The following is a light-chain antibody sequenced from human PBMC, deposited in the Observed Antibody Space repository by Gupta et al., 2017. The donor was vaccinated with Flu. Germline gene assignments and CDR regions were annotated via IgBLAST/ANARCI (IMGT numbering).Light chain of an antibody. CDR3: CSYAGSYTNVL. CDR2: DVN. V-gene: IGLV2-11*01. Sequence: QSALTQPRSVSGSPGQSVTISCTGTSSDVGGYNYVSWYQQHPGKVPRLLIYDVNKRPSGVPDRFSGSKSGNTASLTISGLQAEDEADYYCCSYAGSYTNVLFGGGTKLTVL. CDR1: SSDVGGYNY. J-gene: IGLJ2*01.